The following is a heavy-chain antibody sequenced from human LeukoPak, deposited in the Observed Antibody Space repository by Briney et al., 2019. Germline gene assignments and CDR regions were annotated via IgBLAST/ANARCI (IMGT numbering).Heavy chain of an antibody. D-gene: IGHD3-22*01. V-gene: IGHV1-69*01. CDR2: IIPIFGTA. Sequence: ASVKVSCKASGGTFSSYAISWVRQAPGQGLEWMGGIIPIFGTANYAQKFQGRVTITADESTSTAYMELSSLRSEDTAVYYCTTDPTTMIVVVTNDYWGQGTLVTVSS. CDR3: TTDPTTMIVVVTNDY. CDR1: GGTFSSYA. J-gene: IGHJ4*02.